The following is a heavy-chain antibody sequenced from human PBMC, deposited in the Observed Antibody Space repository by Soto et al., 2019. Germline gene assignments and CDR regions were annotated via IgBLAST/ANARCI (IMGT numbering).Heavy chain of an antibody. Sequence: GGSLRLPWAASGFTFSEHAMYWVRQAPGKGLEDVSAISSNGGSTYYANSVKGRFTISRDNSKNTLYLQMGSLRAEDMAVYYCARSGDNGYYFDYWGQGTLVTVSS. CDR3: ARSGDNGYYFDY. J-gene: IGHJ4*02. CDR1: GFTFSEHA. CDR2: ISSNGGST. V-gene: IGHV3-64*01. D-gene: IGHD3-10*01.